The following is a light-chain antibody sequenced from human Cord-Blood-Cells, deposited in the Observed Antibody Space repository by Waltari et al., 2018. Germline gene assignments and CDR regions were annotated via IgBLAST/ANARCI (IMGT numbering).Light chain of an antibody. CDR3: SSYTSSSTWV. Sequence: QSALTQPASVSGSPGQSITISCTGTSSDVGGYNYVSWYQQHPGKAPKLMIYDVSKRPSGVSNRFSRSKSGNAAPLTISGLQAEDEADYYCSSYTSSSTWVFGGGTKLTVL. V-gene: IGLV2-14*01. CDR2: DVS. CDR1: SSDVGGYNY. J-gene: IGLJ3*02.